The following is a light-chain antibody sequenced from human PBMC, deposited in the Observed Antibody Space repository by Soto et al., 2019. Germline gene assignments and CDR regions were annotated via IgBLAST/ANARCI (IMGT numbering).Light chain of an antibody. Sequence: QSALTQPASVSGSPGQSITISCSGTGSDVGGYNYVSWYQQHPGKAPELLIFEVSNRPSGVSNRFSGSKSVNTASLTITGLQAEDEAYYYCSSYTATTPVIFGGGTKVTVL. CDR1: GSDVGGYNY. V-gene: IGLV2-14*01. CDR2: EVS. CDR3: SSYTATTPVI. J-gene: IGLJ2*01.